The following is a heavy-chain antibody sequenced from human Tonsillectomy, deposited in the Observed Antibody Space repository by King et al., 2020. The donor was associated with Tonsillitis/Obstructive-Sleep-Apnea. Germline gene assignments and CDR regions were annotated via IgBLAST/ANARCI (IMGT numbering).Heavy chain of an antibody. CDR3: VRGREYYYERSGYLYYYYMDV. V-gene: IGHV6-1*01. J-gene: IGHJ6*03. D-gene: IGHD3-22*01. CDR1: GDSVSSNSAA. Sequence: QLQESGPGLVKPSQTLSLTCAISGDSVSSNSAAWNWIRQSPSRGLEWLGRTYYRSKWYNDYAVSVKSRITINPDTSKNQLSLQLNSVTPEDTAVYYCVRGREYYYERSGYLYYYYMDVWGKGTTVTVSS. CDR2: TYYRSKWYN.